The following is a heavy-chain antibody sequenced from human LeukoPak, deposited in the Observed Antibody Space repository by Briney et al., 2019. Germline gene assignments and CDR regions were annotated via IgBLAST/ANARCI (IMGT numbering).Heavy chain of an antibody. CDR3: ARHPHIKELERRYAFDI. CDR2: IYYSGST. Sequence: SQTLSLTCTVSGGSISSGDYYWSWIRQPPGKGLEWIGYIYYSGSTNYNPSLKSRVTISVDTSKNQFSLKLSSVTAADTAVYYCARHPHIKELERRYAFDIWGKGTMVTVSS. D-gene: IGHD1-1*01. CDR1: GGSISSGDYY. J-gene: IGHJ3*02. V-gene: IGHV4-30-4*08.